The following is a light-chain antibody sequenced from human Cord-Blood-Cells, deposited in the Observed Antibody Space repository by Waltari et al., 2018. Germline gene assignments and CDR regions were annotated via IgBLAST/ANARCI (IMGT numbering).Light chain of an antibody. V-gene: IGKV1-39*01. J-gene: IGKJ1*01. Sequence: DIQMTQSPSPLSASVGDRVTIPCRASQSISSYLNWYQKKPGKAPKLLIYAASSLQSGPPSRVSGSGSGTDFTLTISSLQPEEFATYYCQQSYSTPQTFGQGTKVEIK. CDR1: QSISSY. CDR3: QQSYSTPQT. CDR2: AAS.